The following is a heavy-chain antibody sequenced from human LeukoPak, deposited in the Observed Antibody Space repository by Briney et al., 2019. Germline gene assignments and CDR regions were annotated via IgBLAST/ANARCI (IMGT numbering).Heavy chain of an antibody. CDR1: GFTFSSYA. CDR2: IPYGETNK. J-gene: IGHJ4*02. Sequence: GGSLRLSCAASGFTFSSYAMRWVRQAPGKGLEWVAGIPYGETNKYYTDSVKGRFTISRDTSKNTLYLQMNSLRVEDTAVCYCARARAGLDYWGQGTLVIVSS. V-gene: IGHV3-30-3*01. CDR3: ARARAGLDY. D-gene: IGHD6-13*01.